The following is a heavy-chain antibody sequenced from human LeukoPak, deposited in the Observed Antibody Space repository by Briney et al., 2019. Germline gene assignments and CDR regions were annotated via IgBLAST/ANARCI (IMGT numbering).Heavy chain of an antibody. Sequence: SETLSLTCTVSGGSISSSSYYWGWIRQPPGKGLEWIGSIYYSGSTYYNPSLKSRVTISVDTSKNQFSLKLSSVTAADTAVYYCARALGSITIFGVVPTNWFDPWGQGTLVTVSS. CDR2: IYYSGST. CDR1: GGSISSSSYY. D-gene: IGHD3-3*01. V-gene: IGHV4-39*07. J-gene: IGHJ5*02. CDR3: ARALGSITIFGVVPTNWFDP.